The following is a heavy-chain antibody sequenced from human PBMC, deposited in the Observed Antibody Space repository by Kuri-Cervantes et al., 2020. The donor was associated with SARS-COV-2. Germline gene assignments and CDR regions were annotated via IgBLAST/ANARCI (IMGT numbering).Heavy chain of an antibody. CDR2: ISAYNGNT. CDR1: GYTFTSYG. CDR3: ARSGEDYPFDY. V-gene: IGHV1-18*01. Sequence: ASVQVSCKASGYTFTSYGISWVRQAPGQGLEWMGWISAYNGNTNYAQKLQGRVTITTDTSTSTAYMELRRLRSDDTAVYYCARSGEDYPFDYWGQGTLVTVSS. J-gene: IGHJ4*02. D-gene: IGHD3-10*01.